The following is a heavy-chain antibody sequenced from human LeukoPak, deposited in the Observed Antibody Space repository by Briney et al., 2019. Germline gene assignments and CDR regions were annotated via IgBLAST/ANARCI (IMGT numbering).Heavy chain of an antibody. CDR3: AKGYCSGNSCYGTHFDY. V-gene: IGHV1-2*02. Sequence: ASVKVSCKTSGYTFTGYYMHWVRQAPGQGLEWMGWTNPNSGGTNYAQKFQGRVTMTRDTSISTAYMELSRLRSDDTALYYCAKGYCSGNSCYGTHFDYWGQGTLVTVSS. CDR1: GYTFTGYY. D-gene: IGHD2-15*01. CDR2: TNPNSGGT. J-gene: IGHJ4*02.